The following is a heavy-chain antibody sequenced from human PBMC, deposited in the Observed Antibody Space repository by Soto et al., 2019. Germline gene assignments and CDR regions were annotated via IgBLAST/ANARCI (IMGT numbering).Heavy chain of an antibody. CDR3: ARHLEPTVPSY. D-gene: IGHD1-1*01. CDR1: GDSISSCSAY. Sequence: QLQLQESGPGLVKPSETLSLTCTVSGDSISSCSAYWGWVRQPPGKGLEWIGCFYYSGNTHYNPSLKSRAAISVDTSKNQFYLKLSSVTATDSAVYYCARHLEPTVPSYWGQGTLVSVSS. J-gene: IGHJ4*02. V-gene: IGHV4-39*01. CDR2: FYYSGNT.